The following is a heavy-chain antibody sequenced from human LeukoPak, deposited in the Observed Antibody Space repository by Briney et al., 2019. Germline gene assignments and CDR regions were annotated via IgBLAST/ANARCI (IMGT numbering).Heavy chain of an antibody. Sequence: GSSVKVSCKASGGTFSDFALNWVRQVPGQGLEWVGGIIPSIGTANYEQIFQDRLTITTDESTTTAYMELSSLRSEDTAVYYCARAREHYCTSSRCREGDSFDIWGQGTLVTVSS. CDR2: IIPSIGTA. CDR1: GGTFSDFA. CDR3: ARAREHYCTSSRCREGDSFDI. V-gene: IGHV1-69*05. J-gene: IGHJ3*02. D-gene: IGHD2-2*01.